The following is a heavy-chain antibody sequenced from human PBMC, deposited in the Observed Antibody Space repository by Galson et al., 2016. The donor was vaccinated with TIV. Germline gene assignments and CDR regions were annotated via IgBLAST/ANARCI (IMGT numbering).Heavy chain of an antibody. CDR2: TYYRSRWYY. D-gene: IGHD3-10*01. V-gene: IGHV6-1*01. CDR3: TRAAGKNWAGCFATCETFHI. J-gene: IGHJ3*02. CDR1: GDSVSSDSAA. Sequence: CAISGDSVSSDSAAWNWVRQSPSRGLEWLGRTYYRSRWYYDYKVSVKSRITINPDTSKNQFSLQLNSVTPEDTAVYYCTRAAGKNWAGCFATCETFHIWGQGTMVTVSS.